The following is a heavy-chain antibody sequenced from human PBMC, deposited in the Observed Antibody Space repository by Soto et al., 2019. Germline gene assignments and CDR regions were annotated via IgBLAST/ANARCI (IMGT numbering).Heavy chain of an antibody. V-gene: IGHV4-30-4*01. Sequence: SETLSLTCTVSGGSISSGDYYWSWIRQPPGKGLEWIGYIYYSGSTYYNPSLKSRVTTSVDTSKNQFSLKLSSVTAADTAVYYCARANGDYVVSGMDVWGQGTTVTVSS. CDR2: IYYSGST. D-gene: IGHD4-17*01. CDR3: ARANGDYVVSGMDV. CDR1: GGSISSGDYY. J-gene: IGHJ6*02.